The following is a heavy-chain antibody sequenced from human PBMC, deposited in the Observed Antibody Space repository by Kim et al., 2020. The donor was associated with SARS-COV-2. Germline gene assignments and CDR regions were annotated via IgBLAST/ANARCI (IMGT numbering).Heavy chain of an antibody. Sequence: GGSLRLSCAASGFTFSSYSMNWVRQAPGKGLEWVSSISSSSSYIYYADSVKGRFTISRDNAKNSLYLQMNSLRAEDTSVYYCARESSTWYYDYVWGSYRPYTFVFWGQGTLVTVSS. D-gene: IGHD3-16*02. CDR3: ARESSTWYYDYVWGSYRPYTFVF. J-gene: IGHJ4*02. CDR1: GFTFSSYS. CDR2: ISSSSSYI. V-gene: IGHV3-21*04.